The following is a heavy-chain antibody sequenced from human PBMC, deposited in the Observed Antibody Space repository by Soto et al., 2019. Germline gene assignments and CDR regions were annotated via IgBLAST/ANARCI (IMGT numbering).Heavy chain of an antibody. CDR3: ARHPTLNYYDSSGYYGSWFDP. CDR2: IYYSGST. CDR1: GGSISSSSYY. Sequence: LSLTCTVSGGSISSSSYYWGWIRQPPGKGLEWIGSIYYSGSTYYNPSLKSRVTISVDTSKNQFSLKLSSVTAADTAVYYCARHPTLNYYDSSGYYGSWFDPWGQGTLVTVSS. V-gene: IGHV4-39*01. D-gene: IGHD3-22*01. J-gene: IGHJ5*02.